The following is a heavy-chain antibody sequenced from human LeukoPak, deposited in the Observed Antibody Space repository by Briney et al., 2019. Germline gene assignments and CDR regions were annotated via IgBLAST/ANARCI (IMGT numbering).Heavy chain of an antibody. CDR2: ISFDGNKI. V-gene: IGHV3-30*09. CDR1: GFTFRHYA. Sequence: GRSLRLACAASGFTFRHYALHWVRQAAGKGLDWVAVISFDGNKIYYSDSVKGRFAISRDNSNYTLYLQMDNLTPDDTALYYCARARGGYLGYWGQGALVTVSS. J-gene: IGHJ4*02. D-gene: IGHD5-12*01. CDR3: ARARGGYLGY.